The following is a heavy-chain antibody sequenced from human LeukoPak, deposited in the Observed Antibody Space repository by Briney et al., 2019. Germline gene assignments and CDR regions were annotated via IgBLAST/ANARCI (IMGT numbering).Heavy chain of an antibody. V-gene: IGHV4-30-4*01. CDR1: GGSISSGDYY. CDR2: IYYSGST. CDR3: ARDVAAREHPIYYYMDV. J-gene: IGHJ6*03. D-gene: IGHD6-13*01. Sequence: SETLSLTCTVSGGSISSGDYYWSWIRQPPGKGLEWIGYIYYSGSTYYNPSLKSRVTISVDTSKNQFSLKLSSVTAADTAVYYCARDVAAREHPIYYYMDVWGKGTTVTVSS.